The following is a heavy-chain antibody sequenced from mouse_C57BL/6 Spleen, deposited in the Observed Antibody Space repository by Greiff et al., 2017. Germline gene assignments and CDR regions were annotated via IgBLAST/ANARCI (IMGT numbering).Heavy chain of an antibody. J-gene: IGHJ1*03. D-gene: IGHD2-4*01. CDR2: INYDGSST. CDR3: ARSYDYDGYWYFDV. Sequence: EVQLVESEGGLVQPGSSMKLSCTASGFTFSDYYMAWVLQVPEKGLEWVANINYDGSSTYYLDSLKSRFIISRDNAKNILYLQMSSLKSEDTATYYCARSYDYDGYWYFDVWGTGTTVTVSS. V-gene: IGHV5-16*01. CDR1: GFTFSDYY.